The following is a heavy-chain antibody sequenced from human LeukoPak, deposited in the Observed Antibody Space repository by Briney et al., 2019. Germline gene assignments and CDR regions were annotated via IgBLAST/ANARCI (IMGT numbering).Heavy chain of an antibody. CDR1: GYTVTTHD. D-gene: IGHD3-9*01. J-gene: IGHJ4*02. CDR2: MNPGSGDT. V-gene: IGHV1-8*01. Sequence: VASVKVSCKASGYTVTTHDLTWVRQATGQGLEWMGWMNPGSGDTAYAQKFQGRVTMTRDTSMSTAYMELNSLGSEDTAIYYCARGLGDYDTDWFPVSGYWGQGTPVTVSS. CDR3: ARGLGDYDTDWFPVSGY.